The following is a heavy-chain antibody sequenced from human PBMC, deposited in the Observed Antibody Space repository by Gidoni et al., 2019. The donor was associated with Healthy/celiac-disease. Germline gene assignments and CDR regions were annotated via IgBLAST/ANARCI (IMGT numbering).Heavy chain of an antibody. CDR1: GGSFSGYY. CDR3: ARGRSYYYDSSGYYY. CDR2: SNHSGST. J-gene: IGHJ4*02. D-gene: IGHD3-22*01. Sequence: QVQLQQWGAGLLKPSETLSLTCAVYGGSFSGYYWSWIRQPPGKGLEWIGESNHSGSTNYNPSLKSRVTISVDTSKNQFSLKLSSVTAADTAVYYCARGRSYYYDSSGYYYWGQGTLVTVSS. V-gene: IGHV4-34*01.